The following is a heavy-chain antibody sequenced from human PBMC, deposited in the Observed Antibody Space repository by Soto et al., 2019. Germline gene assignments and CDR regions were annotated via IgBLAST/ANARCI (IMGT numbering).Heavy chain of an antibody. CDR3: ARDPRRGVAYCGGDCPFDI. CDR1: GYTFTSYG. D-gene: IGHD2-21*02. J-gene: IGHJ3*02. V-gene: IGHV1-18*04. CDR2: ISAYNGNT. Sequence: ASVKVSCKASGYTFTSYGISWVRQAPGQGLEWMGWISAYNGNTNYAQKLQGRVTMTTDTSTSTAYMELRSLRSDDTAVYYCARDPRRGVAYCGGDCPFDIWGQGTMVTVSS.